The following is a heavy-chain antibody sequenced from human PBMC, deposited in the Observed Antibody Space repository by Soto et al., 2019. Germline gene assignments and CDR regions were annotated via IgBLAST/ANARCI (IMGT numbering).Heavy chain of an antibody. J-gene: IGHJ6*02. V-gene: IGHV3-74*01. D-gene: IGHD5-18*01. Sequence: PGGSLRLSCAASGFTFSSYWMHWVRQAPGKGLVWVSRINSDGSSTSYADSVKGRFTISRDNAKNTLYLQMNSLRAEDTAVYYCACIFSGGYSYGFYYYGMDVWGQGTTVTVSS. CDR1: GFTFSSYW. CDR2: INSDGSST. CDR3: ACIFSGGYSYGFYYYGMDV.